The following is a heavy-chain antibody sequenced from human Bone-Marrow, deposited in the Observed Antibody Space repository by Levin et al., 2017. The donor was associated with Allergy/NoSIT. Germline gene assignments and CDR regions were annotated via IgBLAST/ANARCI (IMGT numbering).Heavy chain of an antibody. Sequence: SQTLSLPCAVYGGSFRGYYWSWIRQPPWKGLEWIGEINHSGSTNYNPSLKSRVTISVDTSKNQFSLKLSSVTAADTAVYYCARLPLLRYFDWLFGGFDYWGQGTLVTVSS. D-gene: IGHD3-9*01. J-gene: IGHJ4*02. CDR2: INHSGST. CDR3: ARLPLLRYFDWLFGGFDY. V-gene: IGHV4-34*01. CDR1: GGSFRGYY.